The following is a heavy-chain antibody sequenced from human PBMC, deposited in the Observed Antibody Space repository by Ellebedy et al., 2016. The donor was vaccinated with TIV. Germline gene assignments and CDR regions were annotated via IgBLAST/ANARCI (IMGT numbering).Heavy chain of an antibody. D-gene: IGHD3-22*01. CDR1: GFTFNSYW. CDR3: VRDEAYGDYSPGYYGMDV. Sequence: GESLKISCAASGFTFNSYWMSWVRQAPGKGLEWVANINQDGSRIYYVDSVKGRFTISRDNAKNSVYLRMNTLRVEDTAVYHCVRDEAYGDYSPGYYGMDVWGQGTTVTVSS. CDR2: INQDGSRI. V-gene: IGHV3-7*03. J-gene: IGHJ6*02.